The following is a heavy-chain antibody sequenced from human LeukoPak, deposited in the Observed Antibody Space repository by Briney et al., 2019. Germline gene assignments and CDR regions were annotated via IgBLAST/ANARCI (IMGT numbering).Heavy chain of an antibody. J-gene: IGHJ4*02. D-gene: IGHD3-10*01. Sequence: PSETLSLTCTVSGGSISSYYWSWIRQPPGKGLEWIGYIYYRGSTNYNPSLKSRVTISVDTSKNQFSLKLSSVTAADTAVYYCAITKGDSGAFDYWGQGTLVTVSS. CDR1: GGSISSYY. V-gene: IGHV4-59*01. CDR2: IYYRGST. CDR3: AITKGDSGAFDY.